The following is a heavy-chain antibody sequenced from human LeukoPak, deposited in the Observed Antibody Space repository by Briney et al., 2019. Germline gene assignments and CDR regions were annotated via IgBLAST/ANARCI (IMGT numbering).Heavy chain of an antibody. CDR3: AKIDYDSSAYRTFDY. CDR1: GFTFSSYA. V-gene: IGHV3-23*01. CDR2: ISGSGGST. D-gene: IGHD3-22*01. J-gene: IGHJ4*02. Sequence: GGSLRLSCAASGFTFSSYAMSWVRQAPGKGLEWVSAISGSGGSTYYADSVKGRFTISRDNSKNTPYLQMNSLRAEDTAVYYCAKIDYDSSAYRTFDYWGQGTLVTVSS.